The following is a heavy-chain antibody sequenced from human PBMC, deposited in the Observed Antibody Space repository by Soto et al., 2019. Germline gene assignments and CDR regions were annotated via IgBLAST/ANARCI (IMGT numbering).Heavy chain of an antibody. CDR1: GGTLGNSA. V-gene: IGHV1-69*12. D-gene: IGHD3-3*02. J-gene: IGHJ6*02. CDR2: IIPIFPTP. CDR3: AGDKDRQQLGGNYDYDIDV. Sequence: QVQLVQSGAEVKKPGSSVTVSCKASGGTLGNSAISWVRQARGQGLEWMGGIIPIFPTPDYAQKFQGRVTITAEAYTTPAYMELTRLRSEDTAVYYCAGDKDRQQLGGNYDYDIDVCGQGTTVTVSS.